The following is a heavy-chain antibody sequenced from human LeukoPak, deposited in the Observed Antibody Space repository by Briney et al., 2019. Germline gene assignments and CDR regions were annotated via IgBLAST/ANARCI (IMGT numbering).Heavy chain of an antibody. CDR1: GDSVSSNSAA. CDR3: ARFKAVREDGYSFDY. Sequence: SQTLSLTCAISGDSVSSNSAAWNWIRQSPSRGLEWLGRTYYRSKWYNDYAVSVKSRITINPDTSKNQFSLKLSSVTAADTAVYYCARFKAVREDGYSFDYWGQGTLVTVSS. CDR2: TYYRSKWYN. J-gene: IGHJ4*02. V-gene: IGHV6-1*01. D-gene: IGHD5-24*01.